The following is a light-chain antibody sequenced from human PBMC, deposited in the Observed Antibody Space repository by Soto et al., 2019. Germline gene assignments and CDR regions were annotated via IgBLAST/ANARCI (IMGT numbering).Light chain of an antibody. J-gene: IGKJ1*01. Sequence: EIVMTQSPATLSVSPGERATLSCRVSQSISNNLAWYQQQPGQTPRLLIYGASTTATGIPARFSGSGTGTEFTLTISSLQSEDFAVYYCLHYYEWPRWTFGQGTKVDI. CDR3: LHYYEWPRWT. V-gene: IGKV3-15*01. CDR1: QSISNN. CDR2: GAS.